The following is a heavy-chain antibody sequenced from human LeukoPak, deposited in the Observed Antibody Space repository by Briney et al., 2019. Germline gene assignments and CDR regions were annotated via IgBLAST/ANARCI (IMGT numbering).Heavy chain of an antibody. CDR1: GFTFSCYS. J-gene: IGHJ4*02. CDR2: ISSSSSTI. Sequence: PGGSLRLSCAASGFTFSCYSMNWVRQAPGKGLEWVSYISSSSSTIYYADSVKGRFTVSRDNAKNSLYLQMNSLRAEDTAIYYCARGLHSRLYDSSVYYPYGGQGTLVTVSS. V-gene: IGHV3-48*01. D-gene: IGHD3-22*01. CDR3: ARGLHSRLYDSSVYYPY.